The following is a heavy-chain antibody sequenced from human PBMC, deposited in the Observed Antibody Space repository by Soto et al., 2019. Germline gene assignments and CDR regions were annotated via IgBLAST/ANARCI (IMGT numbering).Heavy chain of an antibody. CDR2: LKQDGSEK. J-gene: IGHJ5*02. D-gene: IGHD6-19*01. CDR3: AREGAEEWLVTGWFDP. V-gene: IGHV3-7*01. CDR1: GFTFSSYW. Sequence: EVQLVESGGGLVQPGGSLRLSCAASGFTFSSYWMSWVRQAPGKGLEWVANLKQDGSEKYYVDSVKGRFTISRDNAKNSLYLQMNSLRAEDTAVYYCAREGAEEWLVTGWFDPWGQGTLVTVSS.